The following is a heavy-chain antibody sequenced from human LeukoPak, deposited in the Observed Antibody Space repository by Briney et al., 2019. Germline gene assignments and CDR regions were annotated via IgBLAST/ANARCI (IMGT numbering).Heavy chain of an antibody. CDR2: INHSGST. CDR3: ARGHSPVTTKVSYYQH. J-gene: IGHJ1*01. CDR1: GGSFSGYY. V-gene: IGHV4-34*01. D-gene: IGHD4-17*01. Sequence: SETLSLTCAVYGGSFSGYYWSWIRQPPGKGLEWIGEINHSGSTNYNPSLKSRVTILVDTSKNQFSLKLSSVTAADTAVYYCARGHSPVTTKVSYYQHWGQGTLVTVSS.